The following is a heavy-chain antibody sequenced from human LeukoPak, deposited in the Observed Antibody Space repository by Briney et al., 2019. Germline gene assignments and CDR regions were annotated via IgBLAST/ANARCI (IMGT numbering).Heavy chain of an antibody. CDR3: ASSLVAGDDAFDI. CDR2: ISYDGSNK. V-gene: IGHV3-30*03. CDR1: GFTFSSYG. D-gene: IGHD6-19*01. Sequence: GRSLRLSCAASGFTFSSYGMHWVRQAPGKGLEWVAVISYDGSNKYYADSVKGRFTISRDNSKNTLYLQMNSLRAEDTAVYYCASSLVAGDDAFDIWGQGTMVTVSS. J-gene: IGHJ3*02.